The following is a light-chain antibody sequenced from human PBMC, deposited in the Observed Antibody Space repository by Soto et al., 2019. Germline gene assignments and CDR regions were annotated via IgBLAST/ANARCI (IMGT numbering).Light chain of an antibody. CDR2: AAS. CDR3: QKYTSARVT. CDR1: QGISNY. Sequence: DIQMTQSPSSLSASVGYRVTINCRASQGISNYFAWYQQKPGKVPKLLTYAASTLQSGVPSRFSGSGSETDFTLNISSLQPEDVATYYCQKYTSARVTFGQGPNVEI. J-gene: IGKJ1*01. V-gene: IGKV1-27*01.